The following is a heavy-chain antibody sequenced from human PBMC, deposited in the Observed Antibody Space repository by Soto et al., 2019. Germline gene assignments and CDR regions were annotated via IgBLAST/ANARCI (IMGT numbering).Heavy chain of an antibody. CDR2: IYYSGST. D-gene: IGHD2-21*01. J-gene: IGHJ3*02. CDR3: ARETPRIVVVSANAFDT. Sequence: SETLSFTCTVSAGSISSGDYYWSWIRQPPGKGLGGIGYIYYSGSTYYKPSRKSRVTISLDTSKHHTSLTLSSVTAADTAVYYCARETPRIVVVSANAFDTLRRGTMVTVS. CDR1: AGSISSGDYY. V-gene: IGHV4-30-4*01.